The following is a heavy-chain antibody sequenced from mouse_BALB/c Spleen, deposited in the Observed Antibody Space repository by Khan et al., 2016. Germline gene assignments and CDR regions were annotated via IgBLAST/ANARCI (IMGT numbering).Heavy chain of an antibody. CDR1: GYTFTSYW. CDR3: APMITTGYFDY. V-gene: IGHV1-7*01. Sequence: QVQLQQSGAELAKPGASVKMSCKASGYTFTSYWMHWVKQRPGQGLEWIGYINPSTGYTEYNQKFKDKATLTADKSSSTAYMQLSSLTSEDSAVYYCAPMITTGYFDYWGQGTSVTVSS. D-gene: IGHD2-4*01. CDR2: INPSTGYT. J-gene: IGHJ4*01.